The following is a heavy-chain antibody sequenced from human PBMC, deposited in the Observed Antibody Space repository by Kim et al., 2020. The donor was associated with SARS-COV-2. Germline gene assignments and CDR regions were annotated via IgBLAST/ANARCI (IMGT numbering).Heavy chain of an antibody. CDR1: GASMSSYY. D-gene: IGHD3-10*01. V-gene: IGHV4-59*13. CDR2: IYYSGRT. CDR3: ARENGELSTDY. Sequence: SETLSLTCTVSGASMSSYYWNWIRQTPGKGLVWIGYIYYSGRTNYNPSLKSRVTISVDTSKNQFSLNLSSVTAEDTAVYYCARENGELSTDYWGQGTLVT. J-gene: IGHJ4*02.